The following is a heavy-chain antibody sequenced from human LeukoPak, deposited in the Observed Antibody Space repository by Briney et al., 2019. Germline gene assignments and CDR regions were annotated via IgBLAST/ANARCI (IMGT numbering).Heavy chain of an antibody. Sequence: PSETLSLTCTVSGYSISSGYYWGWIRQPPGKGLEWIGSIYHSGSTYYNPSLKSRVTISVDTSKNQFSLKLSSVTAADTAVYYCARDEYSYGGAFDIWGQGTMVTVSS. CDR2: IYHSGST. CDR1: GYSISSGYY. D-gene: IGHD5-18*01. V-gene: IGHV4-38-2*02. J-gene: IGHJ3*02. CDR3: ARDEYSYGGAFDI.